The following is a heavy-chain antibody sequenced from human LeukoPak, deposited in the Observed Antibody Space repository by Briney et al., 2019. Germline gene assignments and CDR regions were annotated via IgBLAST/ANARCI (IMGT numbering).Heavy chain of an antibody. CDR2: INAGNGNT. D-gene: IGHD3-22*01. Sequence: ASVKVSCKASGYTFTSYAMHWVRQAPGQRLEWMGWINAGNGNTKYSQKFQRRVTITRDTSASTAYMELSSLRSEDTAVYYCARHGGAYYDSSGYHYWGQGTLVTVSS. J-gene: IGHJ4*02. CDR1: GYTFTSYA. CDR3: ARHGGAYYDSSGYHY. V-gene: IGHV1-3*01.